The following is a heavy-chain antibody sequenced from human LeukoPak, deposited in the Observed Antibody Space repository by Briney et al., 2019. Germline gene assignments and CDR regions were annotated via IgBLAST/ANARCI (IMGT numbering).Heavy chain of an antibody. D-gene: IGHD2-2*01. CDR2: ISAYNGNK. J-gene: IGHJ4*02. V-gene: IGHV1-18*01. CDR1: GYTFTSYG. Sequence: GASVKVSCNASGYTFTSYGISWVRQAPGQGLEWMGWISAYNGNKNYAQKLQGGVTMTTDKSTSKAYMELRSLRSDDTAVYYCAGDRRSGYCSSTSCYLYDYWGQGTLVTVSS. CDR3: AGDRRSGYCSSTSCYLYDY.